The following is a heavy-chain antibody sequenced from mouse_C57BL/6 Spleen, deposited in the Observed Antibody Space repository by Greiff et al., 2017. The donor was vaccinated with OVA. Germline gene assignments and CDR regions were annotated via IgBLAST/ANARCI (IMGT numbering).Heavy chain of an antibody. CDR1: GYTFTSYW. CDR3: ARGVYFDY. V-gene: IGHV1-59*01. CDR2: IDPSDSYT. Sequence: QVQLQQPGAELVRPGTSVKLSCKASGYTFTSYWMHWVKQRPGQGLEWIGVIDPSDSYTNYNQKFKGKATLTVDTSSSTAYMQLSSLTSEDSAVYYCARGVYFDYWGKGTTLTVSS. J-gene: IGHJ2*01.